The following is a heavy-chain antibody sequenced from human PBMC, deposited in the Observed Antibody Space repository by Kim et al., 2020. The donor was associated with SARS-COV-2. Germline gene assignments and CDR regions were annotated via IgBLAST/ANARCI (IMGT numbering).Heavy chain of an antibody. J-gene: IGHJ4*02. CDR2: INPNSGGT. D-gene: IGHD6-6*01. CDR3: ARGIAARPIRTFDY. V-gene: IGHV1-2*02. CDR1: GYTFTGYY. Sequence: VKVSCKASGYTFTGYYMHWVRQAPGQGLEWMGWINPNSGGTNYAQKFQGRVTMTRDTSISTAYMELSRLRSDDTAVYYCARGIAARPIRTFDYWGQGTLVTVSS.